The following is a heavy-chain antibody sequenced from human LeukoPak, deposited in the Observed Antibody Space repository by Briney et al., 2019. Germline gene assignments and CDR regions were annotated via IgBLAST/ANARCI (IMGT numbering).Heavy chain of an antibody. CDR2: ISGSGGST. D-gene: IGHD2-2*01. V-gene: IGHV3-23*01. CDR3: ARRCSSRSCPFDY. Sequence: GGSLRLSCAASGFTFSSYAMSWVRQAPGKGLEWVSAISGSGGSTYYADSVKGRFTISRDNSKNTLYLQMNSLRAEDTAVYYCARRCSSRSCPFDYWGQGTLVTVSS. J-gene: IGHJ4*02. CDR1: GFTFSSYA.